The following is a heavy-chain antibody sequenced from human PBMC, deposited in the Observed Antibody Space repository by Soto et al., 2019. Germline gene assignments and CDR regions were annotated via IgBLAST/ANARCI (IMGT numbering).Heavy chain of an antibody. CDR3: ARLVKGAAPQPSWFDP. V-gene: IGHV4-39*01. CDR2: IYYSGST. Sequence: SETLSLTCTVSGGSISSSSYYWGWLRQPPGKGLEWIGSIYYSGSTYYNPSLKSRVTISVDTSKNQFSLKLSSVTAADTAVYYCARLVKGAAPQPSWFDPWGQGTLVTVSS. CDR1: GGSISSSSYY. J-gene: IGHJ5*02. D-gene: IGHD2-21*01.